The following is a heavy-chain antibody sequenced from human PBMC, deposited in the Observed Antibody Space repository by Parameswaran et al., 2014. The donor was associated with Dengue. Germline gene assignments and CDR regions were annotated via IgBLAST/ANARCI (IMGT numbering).Heavy chain of an antibody. CDR3: ARGTYYYYYMDV. CDR2: MNPNSGNT. J-gene: IGHJ6*03. V-gene: IGHV1-8*01. Sequence: WVRQAPGQGLEWMGWMNPNSGNTGYAQKFQGRVTMTRNTSIGTAYMELSSLRSEDTAVYYCARGTYYYYYMDVWGKGTTVTVSS.